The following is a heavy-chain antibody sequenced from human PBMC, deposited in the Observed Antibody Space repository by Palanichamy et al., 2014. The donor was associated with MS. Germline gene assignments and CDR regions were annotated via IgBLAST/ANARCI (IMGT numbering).Heavy chain of an antibody. D-gene: IGHD2-2*01. Sequence: EMQLLASGGGLVQPGGSLRLSCAASGFTFNNYAMIWVRQAPGKGLEGVSSISGSGDRTYYADSVQGRFAISRDNSKNTLYLQMSSLRAEDTALYYCAKIVCSSTGCPYYWHGMDVWGRGATVTVSS. CDR2: ISGSGDRT. CDR1: GFTFNNYA. CDR3: AKIVCSSTGCPYYWHGMDV. J-gene: IGHJ6*02. V-gene: IGHV3-23*01.